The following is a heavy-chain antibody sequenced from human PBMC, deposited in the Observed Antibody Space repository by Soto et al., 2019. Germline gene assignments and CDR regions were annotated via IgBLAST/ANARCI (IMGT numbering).Heavy chain of an antibody. Sequence: SVKVSCKASGGTFSSYAISWVRQAPGQGLEWMGGIIPIFGTANYAQKFQGRVTITADESTSTAYMELSSLRSEDTAVYYCARDHIELAGYYYYGMDVWGQGTTVTVSS. J-gene: IGHJ6*02. CDR3: ARDHIELAGYYYYGMDV. CDR2: IIPIFGTA. CDR1: GGTFSSYA. V-gene: IGHV1-69*13. D-gene: IGHD6-19*01.